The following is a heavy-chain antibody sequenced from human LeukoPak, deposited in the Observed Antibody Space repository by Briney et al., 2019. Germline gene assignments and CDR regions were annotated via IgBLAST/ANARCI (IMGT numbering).Heavy chain of an antibody. CDR2: TYYRSKWYN. Sequence: SQTLSLTCAISGDSFSSNSAAWNWIRQSPSRGLEWLGRTYYRSKWYNDYAVSVKSRITINPDTSKNQFSLQLNSVTPEDTAVYYCARGSPLEWLLYFDYWGQGTLVTVSS. CDR3: ARGSPLEWLLYFDY. CDR1: GDSFSSNSAA. D-gene: IGHD3-3*01. V-gene: IGHV6-1*01. J-gene: IGHJ4*02.